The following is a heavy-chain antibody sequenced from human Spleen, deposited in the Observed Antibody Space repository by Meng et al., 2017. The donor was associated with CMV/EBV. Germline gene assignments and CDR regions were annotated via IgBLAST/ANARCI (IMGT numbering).Heavy chain of an antibody. D-gene: IGHD3-22*01. CDR2: IRYDGSNK. V-gene: IGHV3-30*02. Sequence: GESLKISCAASGFTFSSYGMHWVRQAPGKGLEWVAFIRYDGSNKYYADSVKGRFTISRDNSKNTLYLQMNSLRAEDTAVYYCARGYDSTDYWGQGTLVTVSS. CDR1: GFTFSSYG. J-gene: IGHJ4*02. CDR3: ARGYDSTDY.